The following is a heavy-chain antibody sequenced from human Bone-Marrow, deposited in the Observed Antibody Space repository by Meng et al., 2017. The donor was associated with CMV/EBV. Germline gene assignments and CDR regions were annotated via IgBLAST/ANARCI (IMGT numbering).Heavy chain of an antibody. CDR1: GFTFSSYW. Sequence: GESLKISCAASGFTFSSYWMHWVRQAPGKGLVWVSRVNSDGSSKSYVDSVKGRLTISRDNAKNSLYLQMTSLRAEDTAVYYCARDQMVRNCTSGICYNYYYGLDVWGQGTTVTVSS. CDR2: VNSDGSSK. D-gene: IGHD2-2*02. V-gene: IGHV3-74*01. J-gene: IGHJ6*02. CDR3: ARDQMVRNCTSGICYNYYYGLDV.